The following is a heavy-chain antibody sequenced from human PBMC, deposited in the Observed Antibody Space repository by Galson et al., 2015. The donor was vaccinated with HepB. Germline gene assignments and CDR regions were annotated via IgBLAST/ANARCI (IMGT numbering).Heavy chain of an antibody. V-gene: IGHV1-3*01. Sequence: SVKVSCKASGYTFTSYAMHWVRQAPGQRLEWMGWINAGNGNTKYSQKFQGRVTITRDTSASTAYMELSSLRSEDTAVYYCARGLRYYGSGSFFDYWGQGTLVTVSS. CDR3: ARGLRYYGSGSFFDY. J-gene: IGHJ4*02. D-gene: IGHD3-10*01. CDR2: INAGNGNT. CDR1: GYTFTSYA.